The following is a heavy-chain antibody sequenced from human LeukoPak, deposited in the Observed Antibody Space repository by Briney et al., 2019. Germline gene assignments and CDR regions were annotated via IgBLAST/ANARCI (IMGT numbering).Heavy chain of an antibody. CDR2: IYHSGST. V-gene: IGHV4-38-2*02. D-gene: IGHD5-12*01. CDR1: GYSISSGYY. J-gene: IGHJ4*02. CDR3: ARDSLGKGSGYDY. Sequence: PSETLSLTCTVSGYSISSGYYWGWIRQPPGKGLEWIGSIYHSGSTYYNPSLKSRVTISVDTSKNQFSLKLSSVTAADTAVYYCARDSLGKGSGYDYWGQGTLVTVSS.